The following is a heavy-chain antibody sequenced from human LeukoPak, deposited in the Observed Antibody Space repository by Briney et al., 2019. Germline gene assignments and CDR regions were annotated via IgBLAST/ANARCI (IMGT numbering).Heavy chain of an antibody. Sequence: GESLKISCKGSGYSFTSYWIGWVRQMPGKGLEWMGIIYPGDSDTRYSPSFQGQVTISADKSISTAYLQWSSLKASDTAMYYCARRPKRGITIFGVVNPNPDYWGQGTLVTVSS. J-gene: IGHJ4*02. CDR1: GYSFTSYW. V-gene: IGHV5-51*01. D-gene: IGHD3-3*01. CDR3: ARRPKRGITIFGVVNPNPDY. CDR2: IYPGDSDT.